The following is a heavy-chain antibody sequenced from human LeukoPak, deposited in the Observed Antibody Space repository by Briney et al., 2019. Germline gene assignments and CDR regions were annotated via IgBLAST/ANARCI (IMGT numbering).Heavy chain of an antibody. Sequence: PSETLSLTCTVSGGSISSYYWSWIRQPAGKGLEWIGRIYTSGSTNYNPSLKRRVTMSVDTSKNQFSLKLSSVTAADTAVYYCARDSAPDYGGDDAFDIWGQGTMVTVSS. CDR1: GGSISSYY. CDR3: ARDSAPDYGGDDAFDI. D-gene: IGHD4-17*01. CDR2: IYTSGST. V-gene: IGHV4-4*07. J-gene: IGHJ3*02.